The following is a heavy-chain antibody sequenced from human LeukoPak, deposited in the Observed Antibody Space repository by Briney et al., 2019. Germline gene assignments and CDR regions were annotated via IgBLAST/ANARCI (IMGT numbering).Heavy chain of an antibody. CDR1: GLTFSASG. CDR2: IGPTGSDR. V-gene: IGHV3-21*06. CDR3: ATETNGRHYDY. Sequence: GGSLRLPCTASGLTFSASGFNWVRQAPGKGLEWVASIGPTGSDRYHADSIKGRFTISRDNANNFLYLQMNSLRAEDTAVYYCATETNGRHYDYWGQGTLLTVSS. J-gene: IGHJ4*02. D-gene: IGHD1-14*01.